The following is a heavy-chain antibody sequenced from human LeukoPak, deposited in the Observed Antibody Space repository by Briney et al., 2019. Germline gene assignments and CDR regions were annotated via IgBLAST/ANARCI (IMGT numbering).Heavy chain of an antibody. V-gene: IGHV4-61*02. CDR3: ARGSDYSDYRRGGTRNWFDP. CDR1: GGSISSGSYY. J-gene: IGHJ5*02. CDR2: IYTSGST. D-gene: IGHD4-17*01. Sequence: PSETLSLTCTVSGGSISSGSYYWSWIRQPAEKGLEWIGRIYTSGSTNYNPSLKSRVTISVDTSKNQFSLKLSSVTAADTAVYSCARGSDYSDYRRGGTRNWFDPWGQGTLVTVSS.